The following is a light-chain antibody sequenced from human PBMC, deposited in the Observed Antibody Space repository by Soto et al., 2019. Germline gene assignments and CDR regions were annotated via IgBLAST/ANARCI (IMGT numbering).Light chain of an antibody. J-gene: IGKJ5*01. CDR1: QSISSY. CDR2: AAS. V-gene: IGKV1-39*01. Sequence: DIQMTQSPSSLSASVGDRVTITCRASQSISSYLNWYQQKPGKAPKLLIYAASSLQSGVPSRFSGGGSGTEFTLTISSLQPDDFATYYCLQDYNYFGFGQGTRLEIK. CDR3: LQDYNYFG.